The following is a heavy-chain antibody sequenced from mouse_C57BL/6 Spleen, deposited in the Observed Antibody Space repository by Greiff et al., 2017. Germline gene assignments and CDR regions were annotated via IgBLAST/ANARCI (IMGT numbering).Heavy chain of an antibody. CDR1: GYSITSGYY. CDR3: ARFITGGYFDV. J-gene: IGHJ1*03. Sequence: ESGPGLVKPSQSLSLTCSVTGYSITSGYYWNWIRQFPGNKLEWMGYISYDGSNNYNPSLKNRISITRDTSKNQFFLKLNSVTTEDTATYYCARFITGGYFDVWGTGTTVTVSS. V-gene: IGHV3-6*01. CDR2: ISYDGSN. D-gene: IGHD1-1*01.